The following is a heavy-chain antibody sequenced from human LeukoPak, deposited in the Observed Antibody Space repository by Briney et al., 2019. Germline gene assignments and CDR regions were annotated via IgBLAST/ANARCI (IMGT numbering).Heavy chain of an antibody. V-gene: IGHV1-2*06. CDR1: GYTFTGYY. CDR3: ARAGDGNWNDRDYYYYMDV. CDR2: INPNSGGT. Sequence: ASVKVSCKASGYTFTGYYMHWVRQAPGQGLEWMGRINPNSGGTNYAQKFQGRVTMTRDTSISTAYMELSSLRSEDTAVYYCARAGDGNWNDRDYYYYMDVWGKGTTVTVSS. D-gene: IGHD1-20*01. J-gene: IGHJ6*03.